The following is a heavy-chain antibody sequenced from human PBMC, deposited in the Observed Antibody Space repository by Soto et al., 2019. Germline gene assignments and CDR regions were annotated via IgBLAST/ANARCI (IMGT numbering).Heavy chain of an antibody. CDR2: ISYDGTNK. V-gene: IGHV3-30*18. Sequence: QVQLVESGGGVVQPGRSLRLSCAASGFTFSSYGMHWVRQAPGKGLEWVAVISYDGTNKYYADSVKGRFTISRDNSKKTQYVKMNSMRAEDTAVYYCAKEVYCSGGSCYSKDYYYYYGMDVWGQGTTVTVSS. D-gene: IGHD2-15*01. CDR3: AKEVYCSGGSCYSKDYYYYYGMDV. J-gene: IGHJ6*02. CDR1: GFTFSSYG.